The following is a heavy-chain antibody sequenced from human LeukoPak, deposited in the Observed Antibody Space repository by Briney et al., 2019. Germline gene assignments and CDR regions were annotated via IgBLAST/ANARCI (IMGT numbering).Heavy chain of an antibody. J-gene: IGHJ4*02. CDR1: GFPFNNAW. V-gene: IGHV3-15*01. CDR2: FKSKSDGGTV. D-gene: IGHD3-10*01. CDR3: TLIGIWFGQFEGFHY. Sequence: NSGGSLRLSCAASGFPFNNAWMSWVRQAPGKGLEWIGRFKSKSDGGTVDYAAPVKGRFTISRDDSKNTLFLQIDSLKTEDTAVYFCTLIGIWFGQFEGFHYWGQGTLVTVSS.